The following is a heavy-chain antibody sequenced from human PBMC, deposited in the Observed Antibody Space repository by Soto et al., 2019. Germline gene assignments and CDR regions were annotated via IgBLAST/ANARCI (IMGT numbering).Heavy chain of an antibody. J-gene: IGHJ5*02. CDR3: AREGYYYGSGSYGNWFDP. V-gene: IGHV4-4*02. CDR1: GGSISSSNW. D-gene: IGHD3-10*01. CDR2: IYHTGGT. Sequence: PSETLSLTCAVSGGSISSSNWWSWVRQPPGKGLEWIGEIYHTGGTNYNPSLESRVTMSVDKSKNQFSLKLSSVTAADTAVYYCAREGYYYGSGSYGNWFDPWGQGTLVTVSS.